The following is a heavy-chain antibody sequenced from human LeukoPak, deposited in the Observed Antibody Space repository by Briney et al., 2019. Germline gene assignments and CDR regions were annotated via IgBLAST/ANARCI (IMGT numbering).Heavy chain of an antibody. V-gene: IGHV3-21*01. CDR2: ISSSSSYI. J-gene: IGHJ4*02. Sequence: GGSLRLSCAASGFTFSSYSMNWVRQAPGKGLEWVSSISSSSSYIYYADSVKGRFTISRDNAKNSLYLQMNSLRAEDTAVYYCARGSTYYDSSGQVPFDYWGQGALVTVSS. CDR1: GFTFSSYS. D-gene: IGHD3-22*01. CDR3: ARGSTYYDSSGQVPFDY.